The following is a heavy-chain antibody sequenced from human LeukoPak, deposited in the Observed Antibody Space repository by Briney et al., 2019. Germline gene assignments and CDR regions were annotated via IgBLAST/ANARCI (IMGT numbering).Heavy chain of an antibody. Sequence: SETLSLTCTVSGGSISSGGYYWSWIRQHPGKGLEWIGNIHYSGSTHYNPSLKSRVTISVDTSKNRFSLKVSSVTAADTAVYYCARVGALTYGMDVWGQGTTVTVSS. CDR3: ARVGALTYGMDV. V-gene: IGHV4-31*03. CDR2: IHYSGST. J-gene: IGHJ6*02. CDR1: GGSISSGGYY. D-gene: IGHD3-9*01.